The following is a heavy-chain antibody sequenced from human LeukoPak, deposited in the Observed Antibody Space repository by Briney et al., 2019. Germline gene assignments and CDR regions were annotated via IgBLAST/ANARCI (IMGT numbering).Heavy chain of an antibody. D-gene: IGHD2-21*01. J-gene: IGHJ4*02. V-gene: IGHV4-61*08. CDR1: GGSVSTDDYY. CDR3: ARDLVN. Sequence: SETLSLTCTVSGGSVSTDDYYWSWIRQPPGKGLEWIGYIHDSGSTNYNPSLKSRVTISVDTSKNQFSLRLSSVSAADAAVYYCARDLVNWGQGTLVIVSS. CDR2: IHDSGST.